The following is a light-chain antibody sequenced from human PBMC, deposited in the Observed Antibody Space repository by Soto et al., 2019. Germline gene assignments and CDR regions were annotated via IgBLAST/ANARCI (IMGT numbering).Light chain of an antibody. Sequence: QSVLTXPASVSGSPGQSITVSCTGTSSDVGGYNYVSWYQQHPGKAPRLLIYDVTNRPSGVSNRFSGSKSGNTASLTISGLQAEDEADYYCSSYRRGSTYVFGTGTKVTVL. V-gene: IGLV2-14*03. CDR3: SSYRRGSTYV. CDR2: DVT. J-gene: IGLJ1*01. CDR1: SSDVGGYNY.